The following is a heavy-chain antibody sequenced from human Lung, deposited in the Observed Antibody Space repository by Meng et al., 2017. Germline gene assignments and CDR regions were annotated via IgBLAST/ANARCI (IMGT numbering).Heavy chain of an antibody. Sequence: GQLQQGGPGLLKPSGTLSLTCVVSGGSFSDYYWSWIRQPPGKGLEWIGEINHSGSTNYNPSLESRATISVDTSQNNLSLKLSSVTAADSAVYYCARGPTTMAHDFDYWGQGTLVTVSS. CDR2: INHSGST. D-gene: IGHD4-11*01. CDR1: GGSFSDYY. V-gene: IGHV4-34*01. J-gene: IGHJ4*02. CDR3: ARGPTTMAHDFDY.